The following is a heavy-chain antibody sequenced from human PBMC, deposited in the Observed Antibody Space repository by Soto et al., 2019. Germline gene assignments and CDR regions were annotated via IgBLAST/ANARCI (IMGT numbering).Heavy chain of an antibody. J-gene: IGHJ4*02. V-gene: IGHV3-23*01. CDR2: ITGSGTNT. Sequence: GGSLRLSCVTSGFTFIDYGLSWVRQAPGKGLEWVSGITGSGTNTYYTDSVKGRFTISRDNSKNTVYLQMTSLRADDTAIYYCAKPGRGQLLYIDYWGQGALVTVSS. D-gene: IGHD2-2*01. CDR3: AKPGRGQLLYIDY. CDR1: GFTFIDYG.